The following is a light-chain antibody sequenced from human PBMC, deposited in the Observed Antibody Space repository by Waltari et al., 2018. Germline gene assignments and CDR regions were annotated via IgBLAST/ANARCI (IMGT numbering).Light chain of an antibody. V-gene: IGLV3-1*01. CDR2: QDR. CDR3: QAWDSSTGV. J-gene: IGLJ2*01. CDR1: KLGDKY. Sequence: SYELTQPPSVSVSPGQTASITCSGDKLGDKYACWYQQKPGQSPVVVIYQDRKRPSGIPGRFSGSKSGNTATLTISGTQAMEEADYYCQAWDSSTGVFGGGTKLTVL.